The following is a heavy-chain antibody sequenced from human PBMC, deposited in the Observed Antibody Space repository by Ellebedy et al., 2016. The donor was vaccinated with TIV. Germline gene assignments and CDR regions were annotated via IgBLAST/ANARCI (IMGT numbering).Heavy chain of an antibody. D-gene: IGHD3-22*01. Sequence: MPSETLSLTCTVSGGSISGHYWTWLRQPLGKGLEWIGYIYYSGSTNYNPSLKSRVTISVDTSKNQFSLKLSSVTAADTAVYYCARQYYYDSSGYSFDYWGQGTLVTVSS. CDR2: IYYSGST. V-gene: IGHV4-59*08. CDR3: ARQYYYDSSGYSFDY. J-gene: IGHJ4*02. CDR1: GGSISGHY.